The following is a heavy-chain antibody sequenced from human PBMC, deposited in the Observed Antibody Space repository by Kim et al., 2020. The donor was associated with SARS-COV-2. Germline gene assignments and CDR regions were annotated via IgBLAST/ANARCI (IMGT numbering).Heavy chain of an antibody. CDR2: ISYDGSNK. D-gene: IGHD1-26*01. CDR3: ARDFKSGSYISSWFDP. Sequence: GGSLRLSCAASGFTFSSYAMHWVRQAPGKGLEWVAVISYDGSNKYYADSVKGRFTISRDNSKNTLYLLMNSLRAEDTAVYYCARDFKSGSYISSWFDPWG. J-gene: IGHJ5*02. V-gene: IGHV3-30*04. CDR1: GFTFSSYA.